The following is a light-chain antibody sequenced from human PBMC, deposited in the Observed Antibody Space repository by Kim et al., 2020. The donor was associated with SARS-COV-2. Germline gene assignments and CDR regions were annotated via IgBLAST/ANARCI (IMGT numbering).Light chain of an antibody. J-gene: IGLJ7*01. CDR3: QSYDGAISSV. Sequence: NFMLTQPHSVSQSPGKTVTISCTGSGGNIANNYVQWYQQRPGSAPTTVIYEDNQRPSGVPDRFSGSIDRSSNSASLTVSGLKTEDEATYYCQSYDGAISSVFGGGTQLTVL. CDR2: EDN. CDR1: GGNIANNY. V-gene: IGLV6-57*02.